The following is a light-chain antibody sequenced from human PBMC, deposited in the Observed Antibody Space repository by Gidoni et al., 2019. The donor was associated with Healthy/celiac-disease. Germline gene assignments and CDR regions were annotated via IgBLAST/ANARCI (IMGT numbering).Light chain of an antibody. CDR3: KQRRNWPLLT. Sequence: EIVFPHSPATLSLSPGERATLSCSASQSVSSYLAWYQQKPGQAPRLLIYDESNRATGIPARFSGSGSGKDFTLTISSLETEDFAVYYCKQRRNWPLLTFGGGTKVEIK. CDR1: QSVSSY. V-gene: IGKV3-11*01. J-gene: IGKJ4*01. CDR2: DES.